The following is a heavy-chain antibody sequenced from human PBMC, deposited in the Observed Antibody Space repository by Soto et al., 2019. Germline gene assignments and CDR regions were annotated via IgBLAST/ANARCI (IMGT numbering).Heavy chain of an antibody. CDR3: ARAHSSATGADY. CDR2: INHSGST. J-gene: IGHJ4*02. CDR1: GGSFSGYY. D-gene: IGHD5-12*01. V-gene: IGHV4-34*01. Sequence: QVQLQQWGAGLLKPSETLSLTCAVYGGSFSGYYWSWIRQPPGKGLEWIGEINHSGSTNYNPSLKSRLTIPVDTSKNRVSLKRSSVTAAHTAVYYCARAHSSATGADYWGQGTLVTVSS.